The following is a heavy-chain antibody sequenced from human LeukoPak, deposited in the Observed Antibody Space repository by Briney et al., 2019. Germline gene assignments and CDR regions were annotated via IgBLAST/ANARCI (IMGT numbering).Heavy chain of an antibody. CDR2: IYYSGST. Sequence: PSETLSLTCTVSGGSISSSSYYWGWIRQPPGKGLEWIGSIYYSGSTNYNPSLKSRVTIPVDTSKNQFSLKLSSVTAADTAVYYCARSGKPGRQQLWPNLYFDYWGQGTLVTVSS. J-gene: IGHJ4*02. CDR1: GGSISSSSYY. V-gene: IGHV4-39*07. D-gene: IGHD5-18*01. CDR3: ARSGKPGRQQLWPNLYFDY.